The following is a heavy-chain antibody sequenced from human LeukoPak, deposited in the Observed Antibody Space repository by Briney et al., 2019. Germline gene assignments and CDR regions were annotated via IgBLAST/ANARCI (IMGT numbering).Heavy chain of an antibody. CDR2: TSGSGDST. V-gene: IGHV3-23*01. D-gene: IGHD6-13*01. CDR1: GFTFSSYA. J-gene: IGHJ4*02. CDR3: AKDMLYSSHIYYFDY. Sequence: PGGSLRLSCAASGFTFSSYAMSWVRQAPGKGLEWVSGTSGSGDSTYYADSVKGRFTISRDNSKNTLYLQMNSLRAEDTAIYYCAKDMLYSSHIYYFDYWGQGTLVTVSS.